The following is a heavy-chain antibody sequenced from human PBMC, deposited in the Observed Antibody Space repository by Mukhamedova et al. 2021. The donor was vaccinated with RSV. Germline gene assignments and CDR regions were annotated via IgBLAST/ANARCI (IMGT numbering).Heavy chain of an antibody. Sequence: EWVANIKYDGSENYYVDSVRGRFSTSRDNAENSLYLQMDSLRVEDTAVYYCSRGGVFIPAAKSRPYSFYYMDVWGKGTPVTVSS. V-gene: IGHV3-7*04. D-gene: IGHD2-2*01. CDR3: SRGGVFIPAAKSRPYSFYYMDV. CDR2: IKYDGSEN. J-gene: IGHJ6*03.